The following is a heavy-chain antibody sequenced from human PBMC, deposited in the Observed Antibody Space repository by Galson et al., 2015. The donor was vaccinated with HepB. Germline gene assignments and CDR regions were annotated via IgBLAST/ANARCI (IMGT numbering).Heavy chain of an antibody. Sequence: SETLSLTCTVSGDSISSYYWSWIRQSPGKGLEWIGYILYSGTTNYNPSLKSRVTISVDTSKNQFSLKVTSVTAADTAVYYCARSLPSSASGWYGTFDYWGQGAMVTVSS. CDR3: ARSLPSSASGWYGTFDY. D-gene: IGHD6-19*01. CDR2: ILYSGTT. CDR1: GDSISSYY. V-gene: IGHV4-59*08. J-gene: IGHJ4*02.